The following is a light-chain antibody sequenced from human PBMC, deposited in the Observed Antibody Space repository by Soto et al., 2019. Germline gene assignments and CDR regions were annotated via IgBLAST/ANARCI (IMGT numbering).Light chain of an antibody. Sequence: QAVLTQSPSASASLGASVKLTCTLSSGHSSYAIAWHQQQPEKGPRYLMKLNSDGSHSKGDGIPDRFSGSSSGAERYLTISSLQSEDEADYYCQTWGTGNNVVFGGGTKLTVL. CDR2: LNSDGSH. J-gene: IGLJ2*01. CDR3: QTWGTGNNVV. CDR1: SGHSSYA. V-gene: IGLV4-69*01.